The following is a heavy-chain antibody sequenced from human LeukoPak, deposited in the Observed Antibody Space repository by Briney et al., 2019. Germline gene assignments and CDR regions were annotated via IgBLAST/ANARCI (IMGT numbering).Heavy chain of an antibody. Sequence: SETLSLTCTVSGGSISSYYWSWIRQPAGKGLEWIGRIYSSGSTDYNPSLKSRVTMSVDTSKNKFSLKLSSVTAADTAVYYCARGHCRTNNCPHDSSWPFDPWGQGTLVTVSS. J-gene: IGHJ5*02. CDR3: ARGHCRTNNCPHDSSWPFDP. CDR2: IYSSGST. V-gene: IGHV4-4*07. D-gene: IGHD6-13*01. CDR1: GGSISSYY.